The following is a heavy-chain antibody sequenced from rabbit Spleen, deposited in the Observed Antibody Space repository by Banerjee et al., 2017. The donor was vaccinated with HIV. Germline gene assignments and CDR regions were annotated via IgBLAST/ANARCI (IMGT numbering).Heavy chain of an antibody. CDR1: GFSFSNKAV. V-gene: IGHV1S45*01. CDR2: INTYTGKP. J-gene: IGHJ6*01. D-gene: IGHD8-1*01. CDR3: ARDTGSSFSSYGMDL. Sequence: QQQLVESGGGLVKPGASLTLTCKASGFSFSNKAVMCWVRQAPGKGLEWIACINTYTGKPVYATWAKGRFTISRTSSTTVTLQMTSLTVADTATYFCARDTGSSFSSYGMDLWGPGTLVTVS.